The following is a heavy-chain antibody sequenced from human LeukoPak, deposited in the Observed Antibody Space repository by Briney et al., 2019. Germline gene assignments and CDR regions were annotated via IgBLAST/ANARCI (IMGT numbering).Heavy chain of an antibody. CDR2: ISSSSSTI. V-gene: IGHV3-48*04. CDR1: GFTFCSYS. Sequence: GGSLRLSCAASGFTFCSYSMNWVRQAPGKGLEWVSYISSSSSTIYYADSVKGRFTISRDNAKNSLYLQMNSLRAEDTAVYYCAREREWELRVYYYYMDVWGKGTTVTVSS. CDR3: AREREWELRVYYYYMDV. D-gene: IGHD1-26*01. J-gene: IGHJ6*03.